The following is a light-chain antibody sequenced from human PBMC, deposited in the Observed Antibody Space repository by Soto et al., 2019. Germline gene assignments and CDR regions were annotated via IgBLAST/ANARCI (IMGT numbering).Light chain of an antibody. Sequence: DIQMTQAPSSLSASVGDRVTITCRAKQSISTYLNWYQQRPGQAPKVLIYAASNLQSGVPSRFSGSGSGTDFTLSISSLQPEDSAIYFCQQSYTTPRTFGQGTKVDIK. J-gene: IGKJ1*01. CDR2: AAS. CDR1: QSISTY. CDR3: QQSYTTPRT. V-gene: IGKV1-39*01.